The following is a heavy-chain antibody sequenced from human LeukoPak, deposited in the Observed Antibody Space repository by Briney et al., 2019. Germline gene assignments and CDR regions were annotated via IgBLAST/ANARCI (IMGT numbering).Heavy chain of an antibody. D-gene: IGHD1-26*01. J-gene: IGHJ5*02. CDR2: LYSDGTT. CDR1: GFTVSAYY. V-gene: IGHV3-66*02. Sequence: GGSLRLSCPASGFTVSAYYMNWFRQAPGRGLEWVSLLYSDGTTYYSDSVKGRFTISRDNSKNTLLLQMNSLRAEDTAVYYCARDRAATEVWVELDPWGQGTLVTVSS. CDR3: ARDRAATEVWVELDP.